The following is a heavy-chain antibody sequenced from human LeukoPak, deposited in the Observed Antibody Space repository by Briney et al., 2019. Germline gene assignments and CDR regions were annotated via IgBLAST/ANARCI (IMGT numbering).Heavy chain of an antibody. Sequence: PSQTLSLTCAVSGGSISSGGYSWSWIRQPPGKGLEWIGYIYYSGSTYYNPSLKSRVTISVDTSKNQFSLKLSSVTAADTAVYYCARVGSPLWCGELLYGLFDYWGQGTLVTVSS. CDR3: ARVGSPLWCGELLYGLFDY. J-gene: IGHJ4*02. D-gene: IGHD3-10*01. CDR1: GGSISSGGYS. V-gene: IGHV4-30-4*07. CDR2: IYYSGST.